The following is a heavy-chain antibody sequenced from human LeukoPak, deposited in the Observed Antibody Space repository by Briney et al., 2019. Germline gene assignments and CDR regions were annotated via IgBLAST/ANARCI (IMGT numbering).Heavy chain of an antibody. D-gene: IGHD5-24*01. J-gene: IGHJ4*02. CDR1: GFSFSDYS. CDR3: ARDYKYAFDN. V-gene: IGHV3-48*01. CDR2: IGISSGNT. Sequence: GGSLRLSCAASGFSFSDYSMNWVRQAPGKGLEWISYIGISSGNTNYADSVKGRFTISGDKAKNSLYLQMNSLRVEDTAVYYCARDYKYAFDNWGQGTLVTVSS.